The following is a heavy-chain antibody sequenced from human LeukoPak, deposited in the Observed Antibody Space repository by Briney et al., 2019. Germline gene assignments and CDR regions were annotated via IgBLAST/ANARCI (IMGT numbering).Heavy chain of an antibody. Sequence: GGSLRLSCTASGFTFSSYAMGWVRQAPGKGLEWVSTISGSAGSTYYADSVKGRFTISRDNSQNTLYLQMNSLRAEDTAVYYCATAPPTVTGTTGGYWGQGTLVTVSS. J-gene: IGHJ4*02. CDR1: GFTFSSYA. CDR3: ATAPPTVTGTTGGY. CDR2: ISGSAGST. V-gene: IGHV3-23*01. D-gene: IGHD4-17*01.